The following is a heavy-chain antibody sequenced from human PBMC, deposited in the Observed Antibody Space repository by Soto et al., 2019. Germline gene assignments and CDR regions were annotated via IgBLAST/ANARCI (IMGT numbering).Heavy chain of an antibody. CDR2: IYYSGST. CDR3: ARAYDSSGYYLPRFDY. V-gene: IGHV4-30-4*01. J-gene: IGHJ4*02. CDR1: GGSISSGDYY. D-gene: IGHD3-22*01. Sequence: QVQLQESGPGLVKPSQTLSLTCTVSGGSISSGDYYWSWIRQPPGKGLEWIGYIYYSGSTYYNPSLKSRVTISVDTAKNQFSLKLSSVTAADTAVYYCARAYDSSGYYLPRFDYWGQGTLVTVSS.